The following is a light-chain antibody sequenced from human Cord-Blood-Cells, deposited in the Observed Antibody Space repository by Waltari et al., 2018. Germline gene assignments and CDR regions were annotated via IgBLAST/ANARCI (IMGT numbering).Light chain of an antibody. Sequence: TPSPSSLSASVGDRVTITCRASQSISSYLNWYQQKPGKAPKLLIYAASSLQSGVPSRFSGSGSGTDFTLTISSLQPEDFATYYCQQSYSTPQTFGQGTKVEIK. CDR2: AAS. J-gene: IGKJ1*01. CDR1: QSISSY. CDR3: QQSYSTPQT. V-gene: IGKV1-39*01.